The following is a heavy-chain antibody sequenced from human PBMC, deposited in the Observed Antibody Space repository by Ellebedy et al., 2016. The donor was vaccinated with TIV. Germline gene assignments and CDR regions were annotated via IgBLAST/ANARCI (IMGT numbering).Heavy chain of an antibody. D-gene: IGHD1-1*01. CDR2: IMWNSGNI. J-gene: IGHJ4*02. V-gene: IGHV3-9*01. CDR1: GFPFDNYG. Sequence: SLKISXTASGFPFDNYGMSWVRQAPGKGLEWVAGIMWNSGNIDYAESVKGRFIISRDNAKNSLYLQMSGLRSEDTAFYYCVKDARPAPTGCFDSWGQGTLVTVSS. CDR3: VKDARPAPTGCFDS.